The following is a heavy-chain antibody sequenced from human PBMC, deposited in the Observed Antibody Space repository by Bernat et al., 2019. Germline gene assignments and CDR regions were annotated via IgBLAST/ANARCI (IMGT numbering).Heavy chain of an antibody. CDR2: INHSGST. V-gene: IGHV4-34*01. D-gene: IGHD3-3*01. CDR3: AGSTICGGGIDYWYFDV. Sequence: QVQLQQWGAGLLKPSVTLSLTCAVYGGSFSGYYWSWIRQPPGTGLEWIGEINHSGSTNYNPSLKSRVTISVDTSKNQFSLKLSSVTAADTAVYYCAGSTICGGGIDYWYFDVWGRGTLVTVSS. J-gene: IGHJ2*01. CDR1: GGSFSGYY.